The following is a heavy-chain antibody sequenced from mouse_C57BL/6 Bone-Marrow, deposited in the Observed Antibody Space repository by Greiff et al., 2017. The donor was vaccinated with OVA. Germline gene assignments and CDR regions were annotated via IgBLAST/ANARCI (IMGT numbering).Heavy chain of an antibody. CDR2: IWWDDDK. CDR1: GFSLSTFGMG. D-gene: IGHD2-3*01. J-gene: IGHJ2*01. Sequence: QVTLKESGPGILQPSQTLSLTCSFSGFSLSTFGMGVGWIRQPSGKGLEWLAHIWWDDDKYYNPALKSRLTISKDTSKNQVFLKIANVYTADTATYYCARRDDGYYGGFDYWGQGTTLTVSS. V-gene: IGHV8-8*01. CDR3: ARRDDGYYGGFDY.